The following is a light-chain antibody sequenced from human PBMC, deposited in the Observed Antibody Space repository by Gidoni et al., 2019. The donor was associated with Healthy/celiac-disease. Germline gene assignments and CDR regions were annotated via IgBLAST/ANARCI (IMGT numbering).Light chain of an antibody. CDR3: QQYNSYPWT. CDR1: QSISSW. V-gene: IGKV1-5*03. CDR2: KAS. Sequence: DIQMTQSPYTLSASVRDRVTITCRASQSISSWLAWYQQKPGKAPKLLIHKASSLESGVPSRFSSGGSRTEFTLTISSLQPDDFATYYCQQYNSYPWTFGQGTKVEIK. J-gene: IGKJ1*01.